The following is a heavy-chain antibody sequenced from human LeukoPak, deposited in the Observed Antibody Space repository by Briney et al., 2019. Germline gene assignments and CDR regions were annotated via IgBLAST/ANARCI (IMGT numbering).Heavy chain of an antibody. J-gene: IGHJ4*02. Sequence: GGSLRLSCAVSGITLSNYGMSWVRQAPGKGLEWVAGISGSGGSTDYADSVKGRFTISRDNRKNTLYLQMNSLRVEDTAVYFCAKRGVVIRVILVGFHKEAYYFDTWGQGALVTVSS. V-gene: IGHV3-23*01. D-gene: IGHD3-22*01. CDR1: GITLSNYG. CDR3: AKRGVVIRVILVGFHKEAYYFDT. CDR2: ISGSGGST.